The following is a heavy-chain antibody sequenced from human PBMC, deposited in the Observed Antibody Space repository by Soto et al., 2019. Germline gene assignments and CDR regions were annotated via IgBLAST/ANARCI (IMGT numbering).Heavy chain of an antibody. D-gene: IGHD5-12*01. V-gene: IGHV4-59*01. CDR1: GGSISYYY. Sequence: SETLSLTCTVSGGSISYYYWGWIRQPPGKGLEWIGSIYYSGNTHYNPSLKSRVTISVDTSMTQFSLNLDSVTAVDAAVYYCVRVGYVHAFDYWGPGALVNVSS. J-gene: IGHJ4*02. CDR2: IYYSGNT. CDR3: VRVGYVHAFDY.